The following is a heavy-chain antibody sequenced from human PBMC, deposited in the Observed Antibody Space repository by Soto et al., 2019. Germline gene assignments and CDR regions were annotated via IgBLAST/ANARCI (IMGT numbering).Heavy chain of an antibody. CDR2: ISYGGGNT. V-gene: IGHV3-30*18. Sequence: QVQLVESGGGVVQPGRSLSLSCAASGFTFRSYGMHWVRQAPGKGLEWVAIISYGGGNTYYADSVKGRFTISRDNSENTLYLQMTSVRPADTAVYYFAKDTGTRWFGELSDHYGMDVWGQGTTVTVSS. D-gene: IGHD3-10*01. CDR3: AKDTGTRWFGELSDHYGMDV. J-gene: IGHJ6*02. CDR1: GFTFRSYG.